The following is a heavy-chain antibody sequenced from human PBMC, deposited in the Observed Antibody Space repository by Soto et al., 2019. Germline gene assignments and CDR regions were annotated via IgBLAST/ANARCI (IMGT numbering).Heavy chain of an antibody. D-gene: IGHD6-19*01. CDR2: IWYDGGNK. J-gene: IGHJ4*02. Sequence: QVQLVESGGGVVQPGRSLRLSCAASGFNFSSYVMHWVCQAPGKGLEWVAVIWYDGGNKYYADSVKDRFTISRDNSKDTLYLQMNRLRAEDTAVYYCARDGQLLPRDGLRSSYYFDYWGQGTLVTVSS. CDR1: GFNFSSYV. CDR3: ARDGQLLPRDGLRSSYYFDY. V-gene: IGHV3-33*01.